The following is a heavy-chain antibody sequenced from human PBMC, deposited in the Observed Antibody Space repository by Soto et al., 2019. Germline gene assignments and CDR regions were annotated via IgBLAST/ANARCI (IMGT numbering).Heavy chain of an antibody. J-gene: IGHJ4*02. Sequence: GGSLRLSCAASGFTFSSYAMHWVRQAPGKGLELVAVISYDGSNKYYADSVKDRFTISRDNSKNTLYLQMNSLRAEDTAVYYCAIPYYYDSSGKRNLGPLDYWGQGTLVTVSS. CDR2: ISYDGSNK. CDR1: GFTFSSYA. V-gene: IGHV3-30-3*02. CDR3: AIPYYYDSSGKRNLGPLDY. D-gene: IGHD3-22*01.